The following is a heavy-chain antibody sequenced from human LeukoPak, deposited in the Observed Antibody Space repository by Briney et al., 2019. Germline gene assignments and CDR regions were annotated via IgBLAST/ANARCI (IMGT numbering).Heavy chain of an antibody. CDR2: IYYSGST. V-gene: IGHV4-59*01. D-gene: IGHD3-22*01. J-gene: IGHJ4*02. CDR1: GGSISSYY. CDR3: ARSYDSSGYYKY. Sequence: SETLSLTCTVSGGSISSYYWSWIRQPPGKGLEWIGYIYYSGSTNYNPSLKSRVTISVDTSKNQFSLKLSSVTAADTAVYYCARSYDSSGYYKYWGQGTLVTGSS.